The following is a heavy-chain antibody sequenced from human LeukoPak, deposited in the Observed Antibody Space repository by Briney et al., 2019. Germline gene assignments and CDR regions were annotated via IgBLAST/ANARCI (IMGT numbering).Heavy chain of an antibody. J-gene: IGHJ4*02. Sequence: ASVKVSCKASGYTFTSYGISWVRQAPGQGLEWMGWISAYNGNTNYAQKPQGRVTMTTDTSTSTAYMELRSLRSDDTAVYYCARGYCSGGSCLPRPYYFDYWGQGTLVTVSS. CDR2: ISAYNGNT. CDR1: GYTFTSYG. D-gene: IGHD2-15*01. V-gene: IGHV1-18*01. CDR3: ARGYCSGGSCLPRPYYFDY.